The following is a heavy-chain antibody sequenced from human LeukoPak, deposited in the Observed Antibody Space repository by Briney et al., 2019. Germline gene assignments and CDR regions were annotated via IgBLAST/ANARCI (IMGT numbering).Heavy chain of an antibody. D-gene: IGHD3-16*01. J-gene: IGHJ5*02. CDR3: ARVTGLQFTFDTPWFDP. V-gene: IGHV1-18*01. CDR2: ISTYNGNT. Sequence: ASVKVSCKASGYAFDSFGLSWVRQAPGQGLEWMGWISTYNGNTNSAQKLQGRVTMTTDTSTSTAYMELRSLRSDDTAVYYCARVTGLQFTFDTPWFDPWGQGTLVTVSS. CDR1: GYAFDSFG.